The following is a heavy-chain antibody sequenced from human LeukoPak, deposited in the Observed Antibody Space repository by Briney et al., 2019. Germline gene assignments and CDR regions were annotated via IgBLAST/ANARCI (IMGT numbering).Heavy chain of an antibody. CDR2: ISSSGSTI. V-gene: IGHV3-11*04. CDR1: GFTFSDYY. Sequence: SGGSLRLSCAAYGFTFSDYYMSWIRQPPGKGLEWVSYISSSGSTIYYAVSVKGRFTVSRDNAKNSLYLQMNSLRAEDTAVYYCARERPDYYYYMDVWGKGTTVTVSS. D-gene: IGHD1-14*01. J-gene: IGHJ6*03. CDR3: ARERPDYYYYMDV.